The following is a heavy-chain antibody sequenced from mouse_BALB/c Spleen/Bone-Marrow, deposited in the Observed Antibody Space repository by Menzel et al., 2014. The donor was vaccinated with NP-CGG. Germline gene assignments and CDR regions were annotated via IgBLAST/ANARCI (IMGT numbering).Heavy chain of an antibody. CDR2: IWAGGST. J-gene: IGHJ3*01. Sequence: QVQLQQSGPGLVAPSQSLSITCTVSEFSLTSYGVHWVRQPPGKGLEWLGVIWAGGSTNYNSALMSRLSISKDNSKSXVFIKMNSLQTDDTAMYYCARGGSSRAWFAYWGQGTLVTVSA. CDR1: EFSLTSYG. CDR3: ARGGSSRAWFAY. V-gene: IGHV2-9*02. D-gene: IGHD1-1*01.